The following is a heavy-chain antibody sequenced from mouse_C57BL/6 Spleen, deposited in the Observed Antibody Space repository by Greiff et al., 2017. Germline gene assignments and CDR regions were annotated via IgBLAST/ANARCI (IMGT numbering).Heavy chain of an antibody. Sequence: VQLQQSGAELVMPGASVKLSCKASGYTFTSYWMHWVKQRPGQGLEWIGEIDPSDSYTNYNQKFKGKSTLTVDKSSSTAYMQLSSLTSEDSAVYYCARSLDDYWGQGTTLTVSS. CDR1: GYTFTSYW. D-gene: IGHD6-2*01. CDR3: ARSLDDY. J-gene: IGHJ2*01. CDR2: IDPSDSYT. V-gene: IGHV1-69*01.